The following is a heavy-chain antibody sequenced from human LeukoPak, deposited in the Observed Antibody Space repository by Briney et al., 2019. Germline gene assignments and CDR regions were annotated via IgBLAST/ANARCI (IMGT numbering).Heavy chain of an antibody. CDR2: ISGSVGST. D-gene: IGHD1-26*01. Sequence: GGSLRLSCAASGFSFSTYGMHWVRQAPGEGLEWVSGISGSVGSTYYTDSVKGRFTISRDNSKNTLYLQMNSLRAEDTAVYSCAVGASLPAHWGQGTLVTVSS. V-gene: IGHV3-23*01. CDR3: AVGASLPAH. CDR1: GFSFSTYG. J-gene: IGHJ4*02.